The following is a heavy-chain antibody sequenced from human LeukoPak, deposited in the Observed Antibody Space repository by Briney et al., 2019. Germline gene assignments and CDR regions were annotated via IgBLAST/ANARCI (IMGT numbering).Heavy chain of an antibody. CDR2: MSAYNGNT. CDR3: ARDQDVAHPYTSYYLGMDV. J-gene: IGHJ6*02. CDR1: GYTFTSYG. D-gene: IGHD2-2*02. Sequence: ASVKVSCKASGYTFTSYGISWVRQATGQGLEWMGWMSAYNGNTNYAQKLQGRVTMTTDTSTSTAYMELRSLRSDDTAVYYCARDQDVAHPYTSYYLGMDVWGQGTTVTVSS. V-gene: IGHV1-18*01.